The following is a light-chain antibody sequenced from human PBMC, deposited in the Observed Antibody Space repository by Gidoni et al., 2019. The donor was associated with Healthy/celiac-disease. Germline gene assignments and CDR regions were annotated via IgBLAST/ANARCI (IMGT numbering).Light chain of an antibody. Sequence: QSALTQPASVAGSPGQSITISCTGTSSDVGGYNYVSWYPQHPGKAPKLMIYEVSNRPSGVPDRFSGSKSGNTVSLTISGLQAEDEADYYCSSYTSSSTLWVFGGGTKLTVL. CDR1: SSDVGGYNY. CDR2: EVS. V-gene: IGLV2-14*01. CDR3: SSYTSSSTLWV. J-gene: IGLJ3*02.